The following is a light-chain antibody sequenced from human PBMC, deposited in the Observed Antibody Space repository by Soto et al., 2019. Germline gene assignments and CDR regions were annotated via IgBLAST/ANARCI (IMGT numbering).Light chain of an antibody. CDR3: QQLNSYPIT. V-gene: IGKV1-9*01. CDR1: QGLSSY. Sequence: DIQLTQSPSFLSASVGDRVTITCRASQGLSSYLAWYQQKPGMAPKLLIYSTSTLQSGVPARFSGSASGTEFTLTISSLQPEDFATYYCQQLNSYPITFGPGTKVVI. CDR2: STS. J-gene: IGKJ3*01.